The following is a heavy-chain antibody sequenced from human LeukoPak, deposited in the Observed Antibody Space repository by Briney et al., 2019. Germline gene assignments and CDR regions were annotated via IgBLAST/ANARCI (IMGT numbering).Heavy chain of an antibody. CDR2: INPNSGGT. CDR3: ARDSAFTMVRGVTPPNWFDP. Sequence: EASVKVSCKASGYTFTGYYMHWVRQAPGQGLEWMGWINPNSGGTNYAQKFQGRVTITRDTSISTAYMELSRLRSDDTAVYYCARDSAFTMVRGVTPPNWFDPWGQGTLVTVSS. CDR1: GYTFTGYY. J-gene: IGHJ5*02. D-gene: IGHD3-10*01. V-gene: IGHV1-2*02.